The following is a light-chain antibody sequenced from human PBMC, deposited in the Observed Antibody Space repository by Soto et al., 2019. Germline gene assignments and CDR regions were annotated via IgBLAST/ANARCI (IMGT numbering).Light chain of an antibody. J-gene: IGLJ1*01. V-gene: IGLV2-14*01. Sequence: QSALTQPASVSGSPGQAITISCTGTSSDFGSYNYVSWYQHHPGKAPKLMIYEVRNRPSGVSNRFSGSKSGTTASLTISGLQAEDEADYYCSSYTSSSTVVFGTGTKLTVL. CDR2: EVR. CDR3: SSYTSSSTVV. CDR1: SSDFGSYNY.